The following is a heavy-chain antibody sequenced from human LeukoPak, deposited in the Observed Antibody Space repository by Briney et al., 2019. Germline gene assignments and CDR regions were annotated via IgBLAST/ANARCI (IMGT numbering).Heavy chain of an antibody. J-gene: IGHJ4*02. Sequence: SETLSLTCTVSGGSISSYYWSWIRQPPGKGLEWIGYIYYSGSTNYNPSLKSRVTISVDTSKNQFSLKLSSVTAADTAVYYWASLNLGIQLWHTFDYWGQGTLVTVSS. CDR2: IYYSGST. V-gene: IGHV4-59*01. CDR1: GGSISSYY. CDR3: ASLNLGIQLWHTFDY. D-gene: IGHD5-18*01.